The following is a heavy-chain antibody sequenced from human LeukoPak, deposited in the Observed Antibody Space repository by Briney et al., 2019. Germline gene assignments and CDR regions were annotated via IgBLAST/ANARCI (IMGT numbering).Heavy chain of an antibody. D-gene: IGHD5-24*01. CDR1: GGSFSGYY. Sequence: SETLSLTCAVYGGSFSGYYWSWIRQPPGKGLEWIGEINHSGSTNYNPSLKSRVTISVDTSKNQFSLNLSSVTAADTAVYYCANRRDGYNSWGQGTLVTVSS. V-gene: IGHV4-34*01. J-gene: IGHJ4*02. CDR2: INHSGST. CDR3: ANRRDGYNS.